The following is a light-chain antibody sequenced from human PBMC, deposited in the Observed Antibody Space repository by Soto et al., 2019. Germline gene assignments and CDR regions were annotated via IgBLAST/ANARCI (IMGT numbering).Light chain of an antibody. Sequence: DIFLTQSPATLSLPQGERAPLSCRASQSVSSNLAWYQQKPGQAPRLLIYDASNRATGIPARFSGSGSGTDFTLTISSLEPEDFAVYYCQQRSNWPITFGQGTRLEIK. CDR1: QSVSSN. J-gene: IGKJ5*01. V-gene: IGKV3-11*01. CDR2: DAS. CDR3: QQRSNWPIT.